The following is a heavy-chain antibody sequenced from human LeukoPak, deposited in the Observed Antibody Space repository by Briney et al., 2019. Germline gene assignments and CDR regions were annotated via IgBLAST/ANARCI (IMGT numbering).Heavy chain of an antibody. Sequence: GGSLRLSCLASGFTFDDYWMHWVRQIPGKGLVWISDINTDGSRTRYANSVRGRFTISRDNAKNTVYLQMNSQRADDTGIFYCLRGELTPGVGYWGQGTLVTVSS. V-gene: IGHV3-74*01. CDR1: GFTFDDYW. J-gene: IGHJ4*02. CDR2: INTDGSRT. D-gene: IGHD1-1*01. CDR3: LRGELTPGVGY.